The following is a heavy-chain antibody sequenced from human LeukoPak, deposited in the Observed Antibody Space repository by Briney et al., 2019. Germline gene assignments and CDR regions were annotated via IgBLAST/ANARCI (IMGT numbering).Heavy chain of an antibody. CDR2: INHSGST. J-gene: IGHJ4*02. D-gene: IGHD3-22*01. V-gene: IGHV4-34*01. CDR1: GGSFSGYY. CDR3: AREGNKWLSPYFDY. Sequence: SETLSLTCAVYGGSFSGYYWSWIRQPPGKGLEWIGEINHSGSTNYNPSLKSRVTISVDTSKNQFSLKLSSVTAADTAVNYCAREGNKWLSPYFDYWGQGTLVTVSS.